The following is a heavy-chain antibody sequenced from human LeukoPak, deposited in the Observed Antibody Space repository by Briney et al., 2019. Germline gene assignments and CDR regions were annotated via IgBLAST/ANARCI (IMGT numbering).Heavy chain of an antibody. J-gene: IGHJ6*02. D-gene: IGHD6-19*01. CDR3: ARAVEAGLDGMDV. CDR2: IYYSGST. CDR1: GGSISSGGYY. Sequence: PSETLSLTCTVSGGSISSGGYYWSWIRQHPGKGLEWIGYIYYSGSTYYNPSLKSRVTISVDKSKNQFSLKLSSVTAADTAVYYCARAVEAGLDGMDVWGQGTTVTVSS. V-gene: IGHV4-31*03.